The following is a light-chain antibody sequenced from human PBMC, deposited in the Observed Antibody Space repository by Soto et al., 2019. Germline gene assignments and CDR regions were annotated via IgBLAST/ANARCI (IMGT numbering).Light chain of an antibody. V-gene: IGKV3-20*01. CDR1: QSVSSR. Sequence: EAVLTQSPGTLSLSPGERATLSCRASQSVSSRLAWYQHKSGQAPRLLISGASNRATGIPDRFSGSGSGTDFTLIISRLEPEDFALYYCQQYASAPITFGQGTRLEIK. CDR3: QQYASAPIT. CDR2: GAS. J-gene: IGKJ5*01.